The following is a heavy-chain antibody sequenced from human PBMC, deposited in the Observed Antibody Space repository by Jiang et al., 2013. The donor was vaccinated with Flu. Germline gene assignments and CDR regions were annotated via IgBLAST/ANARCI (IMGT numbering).Heavy chain of an antibody. Sequence: SGAEVKKPGASVKVSCKVSGYSLTELSIHWVRQAPGKGLEWMGGYDPEEAETIYAQQLQGRVTMTENTSTETAYMELTSLRSEDTAVYYCATEISDFWSGFEFWGQGTLVTVSS. CDR1: GYSLTELS. CDR2: YDPEEAET. V-gene: IGHV1-24*01. CDR3: ATEISDFWSGFEF. D-gene: IGHD3-3*01. J-gene: IGHJ4*02.